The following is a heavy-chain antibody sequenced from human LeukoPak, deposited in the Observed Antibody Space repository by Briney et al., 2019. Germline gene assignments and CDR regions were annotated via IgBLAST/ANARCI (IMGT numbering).Heavy chain of an antibody. D-gene: IGHD1-26*01. CDR2: ISGIGRTT. CDR1: GFTFSNYA. J-gene: IGHJ6*02. CDR3: ARDRSAGMDV. V-gene: IGHV3-23*01. Sequence: GGSLRLSCAASGFTFSNYAMTWVRQAPGKGLEWVSGISGIGRTTYYADSVKGRFTISRDNSKNTLYLQMNSLRAEDTAVYYCARDRSAGMDVWGQGTTVTVSS.